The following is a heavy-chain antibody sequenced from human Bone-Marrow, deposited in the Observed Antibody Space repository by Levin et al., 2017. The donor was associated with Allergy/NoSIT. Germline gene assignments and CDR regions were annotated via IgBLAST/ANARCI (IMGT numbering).Heavy chain of an antibody. D-gene: IGHD6-13*01. J-gene: IGHJ5*02. CDR3: AGAGSAAATGRFDP. CDR1: GYTFHNYG. V-gene: IGHV1-18*01. Sequence: GASVKVSCKPSGYTFHNYGVYWVRQAPGQGLEWMGWISAYDGNTKSSQRFQGRLTMTTDTSTDTAYLEVRSLRPDDTATYYCAGAGSAAATGRFDPWGQGTLVVVSS. CDR2: ISAYDGNT.